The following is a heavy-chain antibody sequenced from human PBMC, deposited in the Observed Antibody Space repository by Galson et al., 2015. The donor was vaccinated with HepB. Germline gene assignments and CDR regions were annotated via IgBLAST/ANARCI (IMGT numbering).Heavy chain of an antibody. V-gene: IGHV3-21*01. J-gene: IGHJ2*01. CDR2: ISSSSSYI. Sequence: SLRLSCAASGFTFSSYSMNWVRQAPGKGLEWVSSISSSSSYIYYADSVKGRFTISRDNAKNSLYLQMNSLRAEDTAVYYCAREGRMITFGGVKGFDLWGRGTLVTVSS. CDR3: AREGRMITFGGVKGFDL. D-gene: IGHD3-16*01. CDR1: GFTFSSYS.